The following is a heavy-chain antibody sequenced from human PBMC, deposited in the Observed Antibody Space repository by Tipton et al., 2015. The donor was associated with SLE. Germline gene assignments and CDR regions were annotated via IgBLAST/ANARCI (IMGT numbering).Heavy chain of an antibody. J-gene: IGHJ2*01. Sequence: LRLSCTVSGGSISSYYWSWIRQPPGKGLEWIGYIYYSGSSNYNPSLKSRVTISVDTSKNQFSLKLSSVTAADTAVYYCAVDYGSGSHDWYFDLWGRGTLVTVSS. D-gene: IGHD3-10*01. CDR2: IYYSGSS. V-gene: IGHV4-59*08. CDR1: GGSISSYY. CDR3: AVDYGSGSHDWYFDL.